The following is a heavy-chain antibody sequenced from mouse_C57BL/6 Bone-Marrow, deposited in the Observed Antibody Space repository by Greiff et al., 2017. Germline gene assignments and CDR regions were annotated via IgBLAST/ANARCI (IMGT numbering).Heavy chain of an antibody. Sequence: VQLVESGGDLVKPGGSLKLSCAASGFTFSSYGMSWVRQTPDKRLEWVATISSGGSYTYYPDSVKGRFTISRDNAKNTLYLQMSSLKSEDTAMYYCARSKNYDGSRYWYFDVWGTGTTVTVSS. CDR3: ARSKNYDGSRYWYFDV. CDR1: GFTFSSYG. D-gene: IGHD1-1*01. CDR2: ISSGGSYT. J-gene: IGHJ1*03. V-gene: IGHV5-6*01.